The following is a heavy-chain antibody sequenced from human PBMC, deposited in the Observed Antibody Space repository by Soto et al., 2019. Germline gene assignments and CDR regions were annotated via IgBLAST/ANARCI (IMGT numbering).Heavy chain of an antibody. V-gene: IGHV4-31*03. D-gene: IGHD5-12*01. CDR1: GGCISSGGYY. Sequence: PSETLSLTCTVSGGCISSGGYYWSWIRQHPGKGLEWIWYIYYSGSTYYNPSLKSRVTISVDTSKNQFSLKLSSVTAADTAVYYCARVFRVGGYDHRGYYYMDVWAKGTTVTVAS. CDR2: IYYSGST. J-gene: IGHJ6*03. CDR3: ARVFRVGGYDHRGYYYMDV.